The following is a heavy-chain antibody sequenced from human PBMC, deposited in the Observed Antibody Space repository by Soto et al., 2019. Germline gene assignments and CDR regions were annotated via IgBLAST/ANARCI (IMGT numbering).Heavy chain of an antibody. J-gene: IGHJ5*02. CDR1: GFTFSSYG. CDR2: IWYDGSNK. CDR3: ARDPLPYYDFWSGYGLGGWFDP. Sequence: PGGSLRLSCAASGFTFSSYGMHWVRQAPGKGLEWVAVIWYDGSNKYYADSVKGRFTISRDNSKNTLYLQMNSLRAEDTAVYYCARDPLPYYDFWSGYGLGGWFDPWRQRTLVTVSS. D-gene: IGHD3-3*01. V-gene: IGHV3-33*01.